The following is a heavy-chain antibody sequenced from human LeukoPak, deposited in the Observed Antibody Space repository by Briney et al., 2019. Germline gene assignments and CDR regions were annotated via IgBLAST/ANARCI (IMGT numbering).Heavy chain of an antibody. D-gene: IGHD3-3*01. CDR1: GFTFSSYW. CDR3: ARVEDHDFYDYYIDV. J-gene: IGHJ6*03. Sequence: PGGSLRLSCAASGFTFSSYWMSWVRQAPGKGLEWVANIKQDGSEKYYVDSVKGRFTISRDNAKNSLYLQMNSLRAEDTAVYYCARVEDHDFYDYYIDVWGKGTTVTVSS. V-gene: IGHV3-7*03. CDR2: IKQDGSEK.